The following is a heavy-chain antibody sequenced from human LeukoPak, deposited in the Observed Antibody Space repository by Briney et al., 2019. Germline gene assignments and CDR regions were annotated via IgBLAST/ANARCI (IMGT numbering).Heavy chain of an antibody. CDR2: MYPGDSDT. Sequence: KRGESLKISCKGSGYSFTTYWIGWVRQMPGKGLEWMGIMYPGDSDTRYSPSFQGQVTISADKSISTAYLQWSSLKASDTAMYYCVRRAAEWELPDYWGQGTLVTVS. J-gene: IGHJ4*02. CDR3: VRRAAEWELPDY. D-gene: IGHD1-26*01. V-gene: IGHV5-51*01. CDR1: GYSFTTYW.